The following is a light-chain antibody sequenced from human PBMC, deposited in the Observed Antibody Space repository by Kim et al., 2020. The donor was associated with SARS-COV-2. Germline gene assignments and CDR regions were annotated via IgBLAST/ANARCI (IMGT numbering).Light chain of an antibody. CDR3: HVWDTSSDHVV. J-gene: IGLJ2*01. CDR2: YDS. Sequence: SYELTQPPSVSVAPGKTATITCGGINIGREAVHWSQQRPGQAPVLVISYDSDRPSGIPERFSGSNSGNTATLTISRVEAGDEADYYCHVWDTSSDHVVFGGGTQLTVL. CDR1: NIGREA. V-gene: IGLV3-21*04.